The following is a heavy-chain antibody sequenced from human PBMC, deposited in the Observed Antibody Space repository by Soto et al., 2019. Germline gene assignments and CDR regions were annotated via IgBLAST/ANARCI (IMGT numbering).Heavy chain of an antibody. CDR1: GGTFSSYA. CDR3: ARDCGDSYGNNWFDP. V-gene: IGHV1-69*13. CDR2: IIPIFGTA. Sequence: ASVKVSCKASGGTFSSYAISWVRQAPGQGLEWMGGIIPIFGTANYAQKFQGRVTITADESTSTAYMELSSLRSEDTAVYYCARDCGDSYGNNWFDPWGQGTLVTVSS. J-gene: IGHJ5*02. D-gene: IGHD5-18*01.